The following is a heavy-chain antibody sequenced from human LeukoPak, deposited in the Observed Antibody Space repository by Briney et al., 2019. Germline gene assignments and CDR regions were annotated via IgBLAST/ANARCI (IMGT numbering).Heavy chain of an antibody. D-gene: IGHD2-2*01. CDR2: ISSSSSYI. Sequence: GGSLRLSCAASGFTFSSYSMNWVRQAPGKGLEWVSSISSSSSYIYYADSVEGRFTISRDNAKNSLYLQMNSLRAEDTAVYYCAREGYCSSTSCYSAYWGQGTLVTVSS. V-gene: IGHV3-21*01. CDR1: GFTFSSYS. CDR3: AREGYCSSTSCYSAY. J-gene: IGHJ4*02.